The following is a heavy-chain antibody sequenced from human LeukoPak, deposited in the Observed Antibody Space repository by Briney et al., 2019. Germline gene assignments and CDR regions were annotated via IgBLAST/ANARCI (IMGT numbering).Heavy chain of an antibody. Sequence: PGGSLRLSCVVSGFTVSNKFVTWVRQAPGKGLEWVSYISSSGSTIYYADSVKGRFTISRDNAKNSLYLQMNSLRAEDTAVYYCARAFGYSYGDAFDIWGQGTMVTVSS. CDR1: GFTVSNKF. V-gene: IGHV3-11*01. D-gene: IGHD5-18*01. CDR3: ARAFGYSYGDAFDI. J-gene: IGHJ3*02. CDR2: ISSSGSTI.